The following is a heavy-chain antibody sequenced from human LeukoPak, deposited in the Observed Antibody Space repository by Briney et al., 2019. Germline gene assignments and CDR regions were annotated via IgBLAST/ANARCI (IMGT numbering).Heavy chain of an antibody. CDR3: ARGRWLHHRWFDP. V-gene: IGHV1-18*04. CDR2: ISAYNGNT. Sequence: GDSVKLSCNASGYTFTSYGISWVRQAPGQGLEWIGCISAYNGNTNYAQKLQGRVTMTTDTSTSTAYMELRSLRSDDTAVYYCARGRWLHHRWFDPWGQGTLVTVSS. D-gene: IGHD5-24*01. J-gene: IGHJ5*02. CDR1: GYTFTSYG.